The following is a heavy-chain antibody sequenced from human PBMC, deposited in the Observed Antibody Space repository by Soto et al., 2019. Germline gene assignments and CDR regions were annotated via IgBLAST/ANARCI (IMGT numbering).Heavy chain of an antibody. D-gene: IGHD3-9*01. CDR1: GYTFTSYG. V-gene: IGHV1-18*01. Sequence: VASVKVSCKASGYTFTSYGISWVRQAPGQGLEWMGWISAYNCNTNYAQKLQGRVTMTTDTSTSTAYMELRSLRSDDTAVYYCARDARGTRGFDEMDIWGQGTTVTVSS. CDR3: ARDARGTRGFDEMDI. J-gene: IGHJ6*02. CDR2: ISAYNCNT.